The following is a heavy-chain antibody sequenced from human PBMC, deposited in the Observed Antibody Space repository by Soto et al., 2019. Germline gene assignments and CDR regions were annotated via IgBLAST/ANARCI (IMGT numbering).Heavy chain of an antibody. V-gene: IGHV1-18*01. CDR2: IGAYNGNT. Sequence: ASVKVSCKASGYTFTSYGTSWVRQAPGQGLEWMGWIGAYNGNTNYAQKLQGRVTMTTDTSTSTAYMELRSLRSDDTAVYYCARDRGNYYDSSGYYEVYYYYYYGMDVWGQGTTVTVSS. D-gene: IGHD3-22*01. CDR3: ARDRGNYYDSSGYYEVYYYYYYGMDV. CDR1: GYTFTSYG. J-gene: IGHJ6*02.